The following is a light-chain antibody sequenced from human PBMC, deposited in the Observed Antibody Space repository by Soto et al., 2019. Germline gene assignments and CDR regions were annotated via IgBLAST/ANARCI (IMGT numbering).Light chain of an antibody. CDR1: SSDVGGYNY. CDR2: AVN. V-gene: IGLV2-8*01. CDR3: SSHAGTSYIV. J-gene: IGLJ1*01. Sequence: QSVLTQPPSASGSPGQSVTISCTGTSSDVGGYNYVSWYQQHPGKAPKLIIYAVNKWPSGVPDRFSGSKSGNTASLTVSGLQAEDEADYYCSSHAGTSYIVFGSGTKVTVL.